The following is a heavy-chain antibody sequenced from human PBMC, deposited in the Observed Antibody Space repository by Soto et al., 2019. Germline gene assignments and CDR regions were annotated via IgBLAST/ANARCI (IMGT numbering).Heavy chain of an antibody. J-gene: IGHJ4*02. V-gene: IGHV3-9*01. CDR1: GFTFDDYA. CDR2: ISWNSGSI. Sequence: EVQLVESGGGLVQPGRSLRLSCAASGFTFDDYAMQWVRQAPGKGLEWVSGISWNSGSIGYADSVKGRFTISRDTAKNSLYLQMNSLRAEDTALYYCAKSPSYYGDFDYWGQGTLVTVSS. D-gene: IGHD4-17*01. CDR3: AKSPSYYGDFDY.